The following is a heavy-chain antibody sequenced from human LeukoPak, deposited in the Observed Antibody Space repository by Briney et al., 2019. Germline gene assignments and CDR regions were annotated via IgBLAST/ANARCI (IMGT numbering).Heavy chain of an antibody. J-gene: IGHJ4*02. CDR3: ATSVDIVVVVAATPFDY. V-gene: IGHV1-24*01. D-gene: IGHD2-15*01. CDR2: FDPEYCET. Sequence: ASVKVSCKVSGYTLTELSMHWVRQAPGKGVEWMGGFDPEYCETIYSQKFQGRVTMTEDTSTDTAYMELSSLRSEDTAVYYCATSVDIVVVVAATPFDYWGQGTLVTVSS. CDR1: GYTLTELS.